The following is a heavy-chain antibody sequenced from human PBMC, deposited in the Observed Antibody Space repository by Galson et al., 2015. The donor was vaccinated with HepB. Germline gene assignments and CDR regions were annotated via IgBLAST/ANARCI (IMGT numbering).Heavy chain of an antibody. J-gene: IGHJ4*02. CDR3: ARKSFESSNYYDY. V-gene: IGHV3-11*06. CDR2: ISTSSTYT. D-gene: IGHD3-10*01. CDR1: GFIFSEYY. Sequence: SLRLSCAASGFIFSEYYMNWIRLTPGKGLEWISYISTSSTYTNYADSVKGRFTISRDNARNAVYLQMNRLRVDDTAVYFCARKSFESSNYYDYRGRGTLVTVSS.